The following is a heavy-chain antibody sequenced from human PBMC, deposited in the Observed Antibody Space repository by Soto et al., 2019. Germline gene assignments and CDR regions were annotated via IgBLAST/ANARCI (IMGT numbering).Heavy chain of an antibody. D-gene: IGHD6-19*01. CDR3: ARDRSRGWLAGQDAFDI. CDR2: ISAYNGNT. J-gene: IGHJ3*02. V-gene: IGHV1-18*04. CDR1: GYTFTSYG. Sequence: QVQLVQAGAEVKKPGASVKVSCKASGYTFTSYGISWVRQAPGQWLEWMGWISAYNGNTNYAQKLQGRVTMTTDTSTSTAYMELRSLRSDDTAVYYCARDRSRGWLAGQDAFDIWGQGTMVTVSS.